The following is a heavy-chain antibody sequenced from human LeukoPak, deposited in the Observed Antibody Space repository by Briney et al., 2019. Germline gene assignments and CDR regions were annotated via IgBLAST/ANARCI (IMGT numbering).Heavy chain of an antibody. Sequence: KHGESLKISCKGSGYSFTSYWIGWVRQMPGKGLEWMGIIYPGDSDTRYSPSFQGQVTISADKSISTAYLQWSSLKASDTAIYYCARQGAAGKYYYYYMDVWGKGTTVTVSS. J-gene: IGHJ6*03. CDR3: ARQGAAGKYYYYYMDV. V-gene: IGHV5-51*01. D-gene: IGHD6-13*01. CDR2: IYPGDSDT. CDR1: GYSFTSYW.